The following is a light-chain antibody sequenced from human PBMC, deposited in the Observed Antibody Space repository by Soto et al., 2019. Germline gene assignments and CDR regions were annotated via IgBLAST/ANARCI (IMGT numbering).Light chain of an antibody. J-gene: IGKJ1*01. CDR1: QTISTW. Sequence: DIQVTQSPPTLSASVGDRVTITCRASQTISTWMAWYQQKPGKAPKLLVYDASTLQSGVASRFSGSGSGTEFTLIISGLQPDGSATYYCQQYTNTNNPWMFGQGTKVE. CDR2: DAS. CDR3: QQYTNTNNPWM. V-gene: IGKV1-5*01.